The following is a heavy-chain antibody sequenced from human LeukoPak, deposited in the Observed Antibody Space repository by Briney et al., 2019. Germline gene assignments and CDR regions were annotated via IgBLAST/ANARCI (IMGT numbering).Heavy chain of an antibody. J-gene: IGHJ6*03. Sequence: ASVKVSCKASGYTFTSYGISWVRQAPGQGLEWMGWISAYNGNTNYAQKLQGRVTMTTDTSTSTAYMELRSLRSDDTAVYYCARSQYYYGSGSYPTYYYMDVWGKGTTVTVSS. CDR3: ARSQYYYGSGSYPTYYYMDV. CDR2: ISAYNGNT. CDR1: GYTFTSYG. V-gene: IGHV1-18*01. D-gene: IGHD3-10*01.